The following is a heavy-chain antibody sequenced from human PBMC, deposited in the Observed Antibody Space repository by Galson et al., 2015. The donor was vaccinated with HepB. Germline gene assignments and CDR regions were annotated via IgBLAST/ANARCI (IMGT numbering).Heavy chain of an antibody. V-gene: IGHV3-30*18. D-gene: IGHD3-22*01. CDR1: GFTLSNYG. CDR2: ISYDGSNK. Sequence: SLRLSCAASGFTLSNYGMHWVRQAPGKGLEWVAVISYDGSNKYYADFVKGRFTISRDKSKNTLYLQMNSLRAEDTAVYYCAKEGYYDSSGYYAFDIWGQGTMVTVSS. J-gene: IGHJ3*02. CDR3: AKEGYYDSSGYYAFDI.